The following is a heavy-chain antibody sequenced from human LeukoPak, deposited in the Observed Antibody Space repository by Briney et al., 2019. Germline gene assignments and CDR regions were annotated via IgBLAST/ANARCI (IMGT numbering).Heavy chain of an antibody. D-gene: IGHD2-8*01. CDR3: ARRDRPGMLDY. V-gene: IGHV4-34*01. CDR2: INHSGST. CDR1: GGSFSGYY. Sequence: SETLSLTCAVYGGSFSGYYWSWIRHPPGKGLEWIGEINHSGSTNYNPSLKSRVTISVDTSKNPFSLKLSSVTAADTAVYYCARRDRPGMLDYWGQGTLVTVSS. J-gene: IGHJ4*02.